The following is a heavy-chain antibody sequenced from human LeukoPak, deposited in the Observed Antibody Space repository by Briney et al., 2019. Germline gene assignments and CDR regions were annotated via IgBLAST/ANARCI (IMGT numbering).Heavy chain of an antibody. CDR2: IYSGGSS. J-gene: IGHJ4*02. D-gene: IGHD1-26*01. CDR1: GGSISSSSNY. Sequence: SETLSLTCTVSGGSISSSSNYWGWIRQPPGEGLEWIGSIYSGGSSYYNPSLKSRVTISVDTSKNQVSLKLTSVTAADTAVYYCARPQGVYGGSYDNDDYWGQGTLVTVSS. V-gene: IGHV4-39*01. CDR3: ARPQGVYGGSYDNDDY.